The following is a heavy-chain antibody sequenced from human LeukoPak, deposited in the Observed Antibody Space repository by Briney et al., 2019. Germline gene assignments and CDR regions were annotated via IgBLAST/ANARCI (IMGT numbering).Heavy chain of an antibody. CDR1: GFTFSSYS. CDR3: ARVDRYSGSYSGGDY. V-gene: IGHV3-21*01. CDR2: ISSSSSYI. J-gene: IGHJ4*02. D-gene: IGHD1-26*01. Sequence: GGSLRLSCAASGFTFSSYSMNWVRQAPGKGLEWVSSISSSSSYIYYADSVKGRFTISRDNAKNSLYLQMNSLRAEDTAVYYCARVDRYSGSYSGGDYWGQGTLVTVSS.